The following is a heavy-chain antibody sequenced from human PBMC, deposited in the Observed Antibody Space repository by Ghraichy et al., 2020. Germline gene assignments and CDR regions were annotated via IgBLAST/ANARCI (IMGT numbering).Heavy chain of an antibody. Sequence: GGSLRLSCAASGFTFSSYAMSWVRQAPGKGLEWVSAISGSGGSTYYADSVKGRFTISRDNSKNTLYLQMNSLRAEDTAVYYCEVPTIFGVVPPDTSGISWGQGTLVTVSS. CDR2: ISGSGGST. CDR3: EVPTIFGVVPPDTSGIS. CDR1: GFTFSSYA. V-gene: IGHV3-23*01. J-gene: IGHJ5*02. D-gene: IGHD3-3*01.